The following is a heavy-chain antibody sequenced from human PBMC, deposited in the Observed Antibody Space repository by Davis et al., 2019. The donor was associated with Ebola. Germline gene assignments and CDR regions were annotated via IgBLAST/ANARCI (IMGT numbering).Heavy chain of an antibody. CDR3: AEGGTNNFLGAN. J-gene: IGHJ4*02. V-gene: IGHV3-23*01. Sequence: PGGSLRLSCAASGFTFSTYAMSWVRQAPGKGLVWVSGISGSGGRTYYADSVKGRFTISRDNSNNTLYLQMDSLRAEDTAVFYCAEGGTNNFLGANWGQGTLVTVSS. D-gene: IGHD2-8*01. CDR1: GFTFSTYA. CDR2: ISGSGGRT.